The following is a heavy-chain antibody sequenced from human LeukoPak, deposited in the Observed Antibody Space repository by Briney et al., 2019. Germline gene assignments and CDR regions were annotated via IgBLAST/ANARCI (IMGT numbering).Heavy chain of an antibody. D-gene: IGHD3-22*01. CDR1: GFTFSSYG. CDR2: ISYDGSNK. J-gene: IGHJ2*01. Sequence: GRSLGLSCAASGFTFSSYGMHWVRQAPGKGLEWVAVISYDGSNKYYADSVKGRFTISRDNSKNTLDLQMNSLRAEDTAVYYCAKGFYDSSGPSGDWYFDLWGRGTLVTVSS. V-gene: IGHV3-30*18. CDR3: AKGFYDSSGPSGDWYFDL.